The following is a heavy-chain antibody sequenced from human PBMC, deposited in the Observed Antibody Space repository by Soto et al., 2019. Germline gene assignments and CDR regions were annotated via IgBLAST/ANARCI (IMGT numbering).Heavy chain of an antibody. CDR3: ARAAGWLDP. CDR2: ISNSGSTI. V-gene: IGHV3-11*01. J-gene: IGHJ5*02. CDR1: GFTFSDYY. Sequence: QVQVVESGGGLVKPGGSLRLSCAASGFTFSDYYMTWIRQAPGKGLEWVSYISNSGSTIHYADSVRGRFTISRDNAKNSSHLQMDSLRAEDTAVYSCARAAGWLDPWGQGTLVTVSS.